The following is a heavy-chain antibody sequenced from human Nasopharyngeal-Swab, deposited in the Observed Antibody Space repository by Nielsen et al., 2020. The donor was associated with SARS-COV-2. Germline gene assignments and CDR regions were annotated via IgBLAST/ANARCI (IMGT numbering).Heavy chain of an antibody. D-gene: IGHD4-11*01. V-gene: IGHV3-15*01. CDR3: TVDYTPYGMDV. CDR2: IKSKTDGGTT. Sequence: VRQAPGKGLEWVGSIKSKTDGGTTDYAAPVKGRFTISRDDSKNTLYLQMNSLKTEDTAVYYCTVDYTPYGMDVWGQGTTVTVSS. J-gene: IGHJ6*02.